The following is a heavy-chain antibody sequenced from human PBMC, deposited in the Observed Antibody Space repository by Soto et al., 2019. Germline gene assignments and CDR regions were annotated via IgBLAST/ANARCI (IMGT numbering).Heavy chain of an antibody. V-gene: IGHV3-23*01. J-gene: IGHJ4*02. CDR3: GKETRLEN. CDR1: GFTFNNYV. CDR2: ISGSGSDT. Sequence: EVQLLESGGDLVQSGGSLRLSCAASGFTFNNYVMSWVRQAPGKGLEWVSSISGSGSDTYYADSVKGRFIISRENSKNTLYLQLKSLRAEDTAVYYCGKETRLENWGQGTLVTVSS.